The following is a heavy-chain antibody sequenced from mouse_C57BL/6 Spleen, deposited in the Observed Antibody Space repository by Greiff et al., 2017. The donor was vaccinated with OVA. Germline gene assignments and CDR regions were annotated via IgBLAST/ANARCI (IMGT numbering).Heavy chain of an antibody. CDR3: ARHEGGLYYDYDDYAMDY. CDR2: FYPGSGSI. D-gene: IGHD2-4*01. V-gene: IGHV1-62-2*01. J-gene: IGHJ4*01. Sequence: VQLHQSGAELVKPGASVKLSCKASGYTFTEYTIHWVKQRSGQGLEWIGWFYPGSGSIKYTEKFKDKATLTADKSYSTVYMELSRLTSEDSAVYFCARHEGGLYYDYDDYAMDYWGQGTSVTVSS. CDR1: GYTFTEYT.